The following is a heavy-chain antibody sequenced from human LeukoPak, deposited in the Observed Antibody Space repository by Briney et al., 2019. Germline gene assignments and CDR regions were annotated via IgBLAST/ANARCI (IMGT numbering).Heavy chain of an antibody. CDR1: GFTFSSYA. J-gene: IGHJ5*02. Sequence: GGSLRLSCAASGFTFSSYAMSWVRQAPGKGLEWVSAISGSGGSTYYADSVKGRFTISRDNSKNTLYLQMNSLRAEDTAVYYCARGISDYGDYSQNWFDPWGQGSLVTVSS. D-gene: IGHD4-17*01. CDR3: ARGISDYGDYSQNWFDP. CDR2: ISGSGGST. V-gene: IGHV3-23*01.